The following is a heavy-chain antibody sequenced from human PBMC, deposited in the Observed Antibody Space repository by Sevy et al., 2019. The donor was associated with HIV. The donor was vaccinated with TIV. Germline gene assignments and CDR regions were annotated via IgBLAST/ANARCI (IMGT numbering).Heavy chain of an antibody. Sequence: GGSLRLSCAASGFTFSSYSMNWVRQAPGKGLEWVSSISSSSSYIYYADSVKGRFTISRDNAKNSLYLQMNSLRAEDTAVYYCARDLIGTRHYYYYYMGVWGKGTTVTVSS. D-gene: IGHD6-6*01. CDR3: ARDLIGTRHYYYYYMGV. V-gene: IGHV3-21*01. J-gene: IGHJ6*03. CDR2: ISSSSSYI. CDR1: GFTFSSYS.